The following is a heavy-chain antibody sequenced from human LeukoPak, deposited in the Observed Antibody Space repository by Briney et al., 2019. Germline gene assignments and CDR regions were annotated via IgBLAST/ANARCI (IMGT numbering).Heavy chain of an antibody. CDR2: IYTSGST. V-gene: IGHV4-4*07. J-gene: IGHJ6*03. CDR3: ARLRDYYYNYMDV. Sequence: SETLSLTCTVSGGSISSYYWSWIRQPAGKGLEWIGRIYTSGSTNYNPSLKSRVTISVDTSKIQISLKLNSVTAADTAVYYCARLRDYYYNYMDVWGKGTTVTISS. CDR1: GGSISSYY.